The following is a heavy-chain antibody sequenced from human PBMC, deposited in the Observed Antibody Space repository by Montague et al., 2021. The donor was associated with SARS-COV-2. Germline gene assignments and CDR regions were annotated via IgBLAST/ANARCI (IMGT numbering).Heavy chain of an antibody. CDR1: GISVTDNY. Sequence: SETLSLTCSVSGISVTDNYWTWIRQSATKGLEFLGRIYPSGTTTYNPSLKSRLTMSPDSAKNEFSLRLTSVTAADTALYFCARDSYGSAPGMQVWGQGTTVAVSS. J-gene: IGHJ6*02. CDR2: IYPSGTT. CDR3: ARDSYGSAPGMQV. V-gene: IGHV4-4*07. D-gene: IGHD3-10*01.